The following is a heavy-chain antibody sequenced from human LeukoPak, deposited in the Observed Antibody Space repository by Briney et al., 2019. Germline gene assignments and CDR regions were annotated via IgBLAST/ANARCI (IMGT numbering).Heavy chain of an antibody. J-gene: IGHJ6*02. D-gene: IGHD2-2*01. V-gene: IGHV3-33*01. CDR1: GFTFSSYG. Sequence: GGSLRLSCAASGFTFSSYGMPWVRQAPGKGLEWVAVIWYDGSNKYYADSVKGRFTISRDNSKNTLYLQMNSLRAEDTAVYYCARGNIVVVPAAPYYYYGMDVWGQGTTVTVSS. CDR3: ARGNIVVVPAAPYYYYGMDV. CDR2: IWYDGSNK.